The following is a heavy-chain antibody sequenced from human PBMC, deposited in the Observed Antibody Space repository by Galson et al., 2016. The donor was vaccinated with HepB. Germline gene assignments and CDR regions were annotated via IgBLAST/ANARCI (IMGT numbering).Heavy chain of an antibody. V-gene: IGHV1-2*02. CDR3: ASSGRYFNWLLER. CDR1: GYTFNNYG. J-gene: IGHJ4*02. D-gene: IGHD3-9*01. Sequence: SVKVSCKASGYTFNNYGISWVRQAPGQGLEYMGWINPNSGGTNSAQKFQGRVTMTRDTSIRTAYMELRTLRSDEPAVYYCASSGRYFNWLLERWGQGTLVTVSS. CDR2: INPNSGGT.